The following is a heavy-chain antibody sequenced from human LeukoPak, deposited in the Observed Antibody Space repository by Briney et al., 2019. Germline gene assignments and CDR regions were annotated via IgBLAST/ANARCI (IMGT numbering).Heavy chain of an antibody. CDR2: INAGNGNT. J-gene: IGHJ4*02. CDR1: GYTFTSYA. CDR3: ARCGGGFDWLLCPFDY. D-gene: IGHD3-9*01. Sequence: ASVKVSCKASGYTFTSYAMHWVRQAPGQRLEWMGWINAGNGNTKYSQKFQGRVTITRDTSASTAYTELSSLRPEDTAVYYCARCGGGFDWLLCPFDYWGQGTLVTVSS. V-gene: IGHV1-3*01.